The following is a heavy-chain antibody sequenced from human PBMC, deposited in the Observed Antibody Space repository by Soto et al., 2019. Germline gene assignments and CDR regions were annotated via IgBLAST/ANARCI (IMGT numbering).Heavy chain of an antibody. CDR1: GFTFSSYA. J-gene: IGHJ3*02. D-gene: IGHD3-22*01. V-gene: IGHV3-23*01. CDR2: ISGSGAST. CDR3: AKAHYYDSSGYYLRDASDM. Sequence: RGGSLRLSCAASGFTFSSYAIRWVRQAPGKGLEWVSDISGSGASTYYADSVKGRFTISRDNSKNTLFLQMNSLRAEDSAVYYCAKAHYYDSSGYYLRDASDMWGQGTMVTVSS.